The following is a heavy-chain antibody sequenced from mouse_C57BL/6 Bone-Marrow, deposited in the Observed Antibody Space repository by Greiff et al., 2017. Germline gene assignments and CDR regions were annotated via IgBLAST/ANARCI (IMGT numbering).Heavy chain of an antibody. D-gene: IGHD1-1*01. CDR1: GYSITSGYY. Sequence: EVKLVESGPGLVKPSQSLSLTCSVTGYSITSGYYWNWIRQFPGNQLEWMGYISYDGSNNYNPSLKNRISITRDTSKNQFFLKLNSVTTEDTATYYCARDSDYYGSRYWYFDVWGTGTTVTVSS. CDR3: ARDSDYYGSRYWYFDV. CDR2: ISYDGSN. J-gene: IGHJ1*03. V-gene: IGHV3-6*01.